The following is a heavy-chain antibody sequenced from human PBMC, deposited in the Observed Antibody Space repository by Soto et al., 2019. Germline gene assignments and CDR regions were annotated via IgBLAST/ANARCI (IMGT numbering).Heavy chain of an antibody. CDR2: IYYSGST. CDR3: ARRYSSGWYYFDY. D-gene: IGHD6-19*01. J-gene: IGHJ4*02. Sequence: QLQLQESGPGLVKPSETLSLTCTVSGGSISSSSYYWGWIRQPPGKGLEWIGSIYYSGSTYYNPSLKSRVTTSVDTSKNQFSLKLSSVTAADTAVYYCARRYSSGWYYFDYWGQGTLVTVSS. CDR1: GGSISSSSYY. V-gene: IGHV4-39*01.